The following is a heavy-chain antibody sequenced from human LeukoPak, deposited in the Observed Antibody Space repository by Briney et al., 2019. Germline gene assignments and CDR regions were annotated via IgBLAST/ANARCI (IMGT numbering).Heavy chain of an antibody. J-gene: IGHJ4*02. Sequence: GGSLRLSCAASGFTFSSYGMSWVRQAPGKGLEWVSGISGSGGSTYYADSVKGRFTISGDNSKNTLYLQMNSLRAEDTAVYYCAKARTRGYSYGSFDYWGQGTLVTVSS. D-gene: IGHD5-18*01. CDR3: AKARTRGYSYGSFDY. CDR2: ISGSGGST. CDR1: GFTFSSYG. V-gene: IGHV3-23*01.